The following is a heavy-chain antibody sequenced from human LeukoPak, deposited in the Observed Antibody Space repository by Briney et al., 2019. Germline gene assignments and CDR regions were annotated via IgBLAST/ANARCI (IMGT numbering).Heavy chain of an antibody. Sequence: GGSLRLSCAASGFTFSNYDMNWVRQAPGKGLEWLSYINNSSGTIYYADSVKGRFTISRDNAKNSLYLQMNSLRAEDTAVYYCATAAGRFDPWGQGTLVTVSS. J-gene: IGHJ5*02. CDR3: ATAAGRFDP. CDR1: GFTFSNYD. CDR2: INNSSGTI. V-gene: IGHV3-48*04.